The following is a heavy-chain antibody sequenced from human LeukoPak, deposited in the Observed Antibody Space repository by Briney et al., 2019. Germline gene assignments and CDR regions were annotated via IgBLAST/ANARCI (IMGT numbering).Heavy chain of an antibody. CDR2: INPNSGGT. J-gene: IGHJ5*02. V-gene: IGHV1-2*02. CDR1: GYTFIGYY. Sequence: ASVKVSCKASGYTFIGYYMHWVRQAPGQGLEWMGWINPNSGGTNYAQKFQGRVTMTRDTSISTAYMELSRLRSDDTAVYYCARDDRSSTSCFSNWFDPWGQGTLVTVSS. CDR3: ARDDRSSTSCFSNWFDP. D-gene: IGHD2-2*01.